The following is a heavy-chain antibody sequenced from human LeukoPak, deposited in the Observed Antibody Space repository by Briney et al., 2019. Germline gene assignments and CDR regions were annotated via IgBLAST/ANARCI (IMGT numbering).Heavy chain of an antibody. CDR2: IYHSGST. V-gene: IGHV4-38-2*02. D-gene: IGHD1-26*01. Sequence: PSETLSLTCTVSGYSISSGYYWGWIRQPPGKGLEWIGSIYHSGSTYYNPSLKSRVTISVDTSKNQFSLKLSSVTAADTAVYYCARDHARGSYFSGWFDPWGQGTLVTVSS. CDR1: GYSISSGYY. CDR3: ARDHARGSYFSGWFDP. J-gene: IGHJ5*02.